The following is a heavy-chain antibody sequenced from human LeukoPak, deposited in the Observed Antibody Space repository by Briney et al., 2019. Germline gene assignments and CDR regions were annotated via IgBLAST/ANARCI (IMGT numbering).Heavy chain of an antibody. J-gene: IGHJ4*02. V-gene: IGHV3-23*01. CDR1: GFSFSSFA. Sequence: PGGSLRLSCAAPGFSFSSFAMTWVRPAPGKGLGWVSAISGRGGSTYYADSGKGRFTISRDNSKKTLYLQMNSLRAEDTAVYYCAKDYSGSYYGMFEYWGQGTLVTVSS. CDR3: AKDYSGSYYGMFEY. D-gene: IGHD1-26*01. CDR2: ISGRGGST.